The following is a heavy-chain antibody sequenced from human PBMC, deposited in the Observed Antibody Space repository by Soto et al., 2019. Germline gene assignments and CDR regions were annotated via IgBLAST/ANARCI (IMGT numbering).Heavy chain of an antibody. CDR3: ARGAVGAPPRRFDS. J-gene: IGHJ4*02. Sequence: VQLQQWGAGLLKPSETLSLTCAVYNGSLSGYYWSWIRQLPGKGLQWIGEIHQSGSTTYNPSLRGRVTVLLDTSKKPFSLRLNSVTAADTSVFYCARGAVGAPPRRFDSWGQGTLVTVSS. V-gene: IGHV4-34*01. CDR1: NGSLSGYY. CDR2: IHQSGST. D-gene: IGHD1-26*01.